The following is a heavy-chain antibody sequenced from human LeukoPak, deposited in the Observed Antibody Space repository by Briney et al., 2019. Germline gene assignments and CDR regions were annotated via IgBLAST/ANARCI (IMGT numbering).Heavy chain of an antibody. V-gene: IGHV3-23*01. Sequence: TGGSLRLSCAASGFTFSSYAMSWVRQAPGKGLEWVSAISGSGGSTYYADSVKGRFTISRDNSKNTLYLQMNSLRAEDTAVYYCAKELPAYDFWSGYRDYWGQGTLVTVSS. CDR3: AKELPAYDFWSGYRDY. J-gene: IGHJ4*02. CDR2: ISGSGGST. CDR1: GFTFSSYA. D-gene: IGHD3-3*01.